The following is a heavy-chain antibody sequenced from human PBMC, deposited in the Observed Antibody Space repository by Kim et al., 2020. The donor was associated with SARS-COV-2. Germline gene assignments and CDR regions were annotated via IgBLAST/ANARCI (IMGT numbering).Heavy chain of an antibody. CDR2: IDYSGRT. Sequence: SETLSLTCTVSGGSISSSSYYWGWIRQPPGKGLEWIGSIDYSGRTYYNPSLKSRVTIPVDTSKNQFSLKLSSVTAADTAVYYCARSFLGFGELLPPSWVSFYFDYWGQGTLVTVSS. J-gene: IGHJ4*02. CDR3: ARSFLGFGELLPPSWVSFYFDY. D-gene: IGHD3-10*01. CDR1: GGSISSSSYY. V-gene: IGHV4-39*01.